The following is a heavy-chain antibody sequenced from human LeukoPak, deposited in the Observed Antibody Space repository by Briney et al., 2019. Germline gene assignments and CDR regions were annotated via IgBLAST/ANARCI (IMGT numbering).Heavy chain of an antibody. Sequence: PSETLSLTCAVYGGSFSGYYWSWIRQPPGKGLEWIGEINHSGSTNYNPSLTSRVTISVDTSKNQFSLKLSSVTAGDTAVYYCARGGHGSTRVEDAFDIWGQGTMVTVSS. CDR1: GGSFSGYY. V-gene: IGHV4-34*01. CDR2: INHSGST. J-gene: IGHJ3*02. CDR3: ARGGHGSTRVEDAFDI. D-gene: IGHD2-2*01.